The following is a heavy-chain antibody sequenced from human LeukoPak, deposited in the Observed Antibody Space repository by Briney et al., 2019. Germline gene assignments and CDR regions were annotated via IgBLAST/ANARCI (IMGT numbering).Heavy chain of an antibody. CDR2: IYYSGST. J-gene: IGHJ4*02. CDR1: GGSVSSGSYY. D-gene: IGHD3-22*01. V-gene: IGHV4-61*01. Sequence: SETLSLTCTASGGSVSSGSYYWSWIRQPPGKGLEWIGYIYYSGSTNYNPSLKSRVTISVDTSKNQFSLKLSSVTAADTAVYYCARSTAPYYYDSSGYYYREWGQGTLVTVSS. CDR3: ARSTAPYYYDSSGYYYRE.